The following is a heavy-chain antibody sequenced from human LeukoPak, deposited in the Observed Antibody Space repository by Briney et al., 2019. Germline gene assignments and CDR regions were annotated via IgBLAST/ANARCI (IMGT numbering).Heavy chain of an antibody. J-gene: IGHJ4*02. D-gene: IGHD3-22*01. Sequence: SETLSLTCTVSVGSVSGYFWSWIRQPPGQGLEWIGCIYYSGTTDYNPSLRSRVTLSVDTSKNQFSLKLTSVTAADTAVYFCWRHGPTPYYGTSGPFDYWGQGTLVTVSS. V-gene: IGHV4-59*08. CDR1: VGSVSGYF. CDR2: IYYSGTT. CDR3: WRHGPTPYYGTSGPFDY.